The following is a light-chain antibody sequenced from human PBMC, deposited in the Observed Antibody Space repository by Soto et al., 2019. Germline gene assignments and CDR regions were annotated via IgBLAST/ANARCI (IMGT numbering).Light chain of an antibody. V-gene: IGKV3-11*01. Sequence: EIVLTQSPATLSLSPGERATLSCRASQSVSRYLAWYQQKPGQAPRLLIYDASNRAAGIPARFSGSGSGTDLTLTISSLEPEDFAVYYCQQRSNFLTFGGGTKVEIK. CDR1: QSVSRY. CDR2: DAS. J-gene: IGKJ4*01. CDR3: QQRSNFLT.